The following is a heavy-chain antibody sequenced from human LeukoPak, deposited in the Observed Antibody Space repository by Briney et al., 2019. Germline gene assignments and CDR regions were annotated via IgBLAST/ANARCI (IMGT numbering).Heavy chain of an antibody. V-gene: IGHV3-23*01. CDR3: ATYRRGYHDSSESYYFDY. CDR1: GFTFSRFA. J-gene: IGHJ4*02. CDR2: ISGSGDST. Sequence: PGGSLRLSCAASGFTFSRFAMSWVRQAPGEGLEWVSGISGSGDSTYYADSVKGRFTISRDNSKNTLYLQMNGLRAEDTAVYYCATYRRGYHDSSESYYFDYWGQGTLVTVSS. D-gene: IGHD3-22*01.